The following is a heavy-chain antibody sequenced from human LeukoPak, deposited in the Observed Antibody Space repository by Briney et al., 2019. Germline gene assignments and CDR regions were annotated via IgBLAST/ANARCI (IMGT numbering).Heavy chain of an antibody. CDR3: ARLRAVTRSSSWLQVRRRFDY. CDR2: IKHSGST. Sequence: PSETLSLTCAVYGGSFSGYYWSWIRQPPGKGLEWIGEIKHSGSTNYNPSLKSRVTISVDTSKNQFSLKLSSVTAADTAVYYCARLRAVTRSSSWLQVRRRFDYWGQGTLVTVSS. D-gene: IGHD6-13*01. CDR1: GGSFSGYY. V-gene: IGHV4-34*01. J-gene: IGHJ4*02.